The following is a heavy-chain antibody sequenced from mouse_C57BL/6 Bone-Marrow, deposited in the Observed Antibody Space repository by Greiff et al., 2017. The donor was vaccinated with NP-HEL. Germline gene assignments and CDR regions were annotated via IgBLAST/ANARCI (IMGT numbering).Heavy chain of an antibody. CDR1: GYAFSSSW. D-gene: IGHD1-1*01. CDR2: IYPGDGDT. CDR3: ARRGGYGPYAMDY. J-gene: IGHJ4*01. Sequence: QVQLQQSGPELVKPGASVKISCKASGYAFSSSWMNWVKQRPGKGLEWIGRIYPGDGDTNYNGKFKGKATLTADKSSSTAYMQLSSLTSEDSAVYFCARRGGYGPYAMDYWGQGTSVTVSS. V-gene: IGHV1-82*01.